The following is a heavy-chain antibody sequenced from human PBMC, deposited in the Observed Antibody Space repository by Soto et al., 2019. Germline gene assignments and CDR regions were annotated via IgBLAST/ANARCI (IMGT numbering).Heavy chain of an antibody. J-gene: IGHJ5*02. V-gene: IGHV3-30-3*01. CDR1: GFTFSSYA. CDR3: ARDGSSLLRFGEGGNWFDP. CDR2: ISYDGSNK. D-gene: IGHD3-10*01. Sequence: GGSLRLSCAASGFTFSSYAMHWVRQAPGKGLEWVAVISYDGSNKYYADSVKGRFTISRDNSKNTLYLQMNSLRAEDTAVYYCARDGSSLLRFGEGGNWFDPWGQGTLVTVYS.